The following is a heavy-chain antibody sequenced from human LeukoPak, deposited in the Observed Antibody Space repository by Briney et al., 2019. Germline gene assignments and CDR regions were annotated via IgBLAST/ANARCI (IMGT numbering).Heavy chain of an antibody. CDR3: ARLSNEYYDILTGPSNYYFDY. CDR1: GGSISSSSYY. Sequence: SEPLSLTCTVSGGSISSSSYYWGWIRQPPGKGLEWIGSIYYSGRTYYNPSLKSRVTISVDTSKNQFSLKLSSVTAADTAVYYCARLSNEYYDILTGPSNYYFDYWGQGTLVTVSS. V-gene: IGHV4-39*01. D-gene: IGHD3-9*01. J-gene: IGHJ4*02. CDR2: IYYSGRT.